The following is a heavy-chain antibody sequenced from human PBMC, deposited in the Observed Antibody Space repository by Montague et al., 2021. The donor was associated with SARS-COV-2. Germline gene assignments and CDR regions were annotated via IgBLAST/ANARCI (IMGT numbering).Heavy chain of an antibody. CDR2: VYYSGST. CDR3: ARGERMAWDDQYFDY. CDR1: GDSISIYY. V-gene: IGHV4-59*13. Sequence: SETLSLTCTVSGDSISIYYWSWIRQPPGKGLEWIGYVYYSGSTNYNPSLKSRVTISVDTPKNQLSLKLMSATAADTAVYYCARGERMAWDDQYFDYWGRGAMVTVSS. D-gene: IGHD5-24*01. J-gene: IGHJ4*02.